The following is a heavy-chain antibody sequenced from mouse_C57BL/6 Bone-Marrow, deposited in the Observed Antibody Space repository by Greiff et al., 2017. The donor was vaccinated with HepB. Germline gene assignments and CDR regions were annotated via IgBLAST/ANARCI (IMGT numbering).Heavy chain of an antibody. J-gene: IGHJ4*01. CDR2: IRLKSDNYAT. D-gene: IGHD1-1*01. Sequence: EVQLQQSGGGLVQPGGSMKLSCVASGFTFSNYWMNWVRQSPEKGLEWVAQIRLKSDNYATHYAESVKGRFTISRDDSKSSVYLQMNNLRAEDTGIYYCTGNGFYYYYYYAMDYWGQGTSVTVSS. CDR1: GFTFSNYW. CDR3: TGNGFYYYYYYAMDY. V-gene: IGHV6-3*01.